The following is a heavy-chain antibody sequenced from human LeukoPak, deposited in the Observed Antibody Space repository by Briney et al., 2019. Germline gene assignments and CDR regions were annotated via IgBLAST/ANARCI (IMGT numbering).Heavy chain of an antibody. V-gene: IGHV1-2*06. Sequence: ASVKVSCKASGYTFTGYYMHWVRQAPGQGLEWMGRINPNSGGTNYAQKFQGGVTMTRDTSISTAYMELSRLRSDDTAVYYCAREGDTAMEFDYWGQGTLVTVSS. CDR1: GYTFTGYY. D-gene: IGHD5-18*01. J-gene: IGHJ4*02. CDR2: INPNSGGT. CDR3: AREGDTAMEFDY.